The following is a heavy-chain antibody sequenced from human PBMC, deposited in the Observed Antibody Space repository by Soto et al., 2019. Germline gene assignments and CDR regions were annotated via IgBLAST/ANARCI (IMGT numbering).Heavy chain of an antibody. Sequence: PSETLSLTCTVSGGSISTGSYYWGWIRQPPGKGLEWIGSIFYSGSTYYNPSLKSRVIISVDTSKNQFSLKLSSVTAADTAVYYCARHPYSGYDFDYWGQGTLVTVSS. V-gene: IGHV4-39*01. CDR3: ARHPYSGYDFDY. CDR2: IFYSGST. CDR1: GGSISTGSYY. D-gene: IGHD5-12*01. J-gene: IGHJ4*02.